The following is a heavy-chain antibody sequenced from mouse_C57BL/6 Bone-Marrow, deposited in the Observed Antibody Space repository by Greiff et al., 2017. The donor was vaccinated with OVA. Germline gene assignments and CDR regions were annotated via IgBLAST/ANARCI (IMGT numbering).Heavy chain of an antibody. CDR3: ARRGLGKDYYAMDY. CDR1: GYTFTSYW. Sequence: VKLMESGAELVKPGASVKLSCKASGYTFTSYWMHWVKQRPGRGLEWIGRLAPNSGGTKYNEKFKSKATLTVDKPSSTAYMQLSSLTSEDSAVYYCARRGLGKDYYAMDYWGQGTSVTVSS. V-gene: IGHV1-72*01. D-gene: IGHD4-1*01. CDR2: LAPNSGGT. J-gene: IGHJ4*01.